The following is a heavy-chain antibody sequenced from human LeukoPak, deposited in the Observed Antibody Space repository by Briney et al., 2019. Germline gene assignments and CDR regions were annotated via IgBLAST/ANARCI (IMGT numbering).Heavy chain of an antibody. CDR3: ANTPLTGEHAFGI. CDR1: GGSFSGYY. D-gene: IGHD7-27*01. V-gene: IGHV4-34*01. CDR2: INHSGST. J-gene: IGHJ3*02. Sequence: SETLSLTCAVYGGSFSGYYWSWIRQPPGKGLEWIGEINHSGSTNYNPSLKSRVTISVDTSKNQFSLKLSSVTAADTAMYYCANTPLTGEHAFGIWGQGTMVTVSS.